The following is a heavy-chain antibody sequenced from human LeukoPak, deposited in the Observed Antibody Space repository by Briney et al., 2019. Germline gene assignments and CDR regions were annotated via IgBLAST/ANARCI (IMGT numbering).Heavy chain of an antibody. J-gene: IGHJ3*02. CDR1: GGSISSSSYY. Sequence: SETLSLTCTVSGGSISSSSYYWGWIRQPPGKGLEWIGSMYYSGSTYYNPSLKSRVTISVDTSMNQFSLHLISVTAADTAIYYCARMRSTKMDAFDIWGQGTVLTVSS. V-gene: IGHV4-39*07. D-gene: IGHD2-8*01. CDR3: ARMRSTKMDAFDI. CDR2: MYYSGST.